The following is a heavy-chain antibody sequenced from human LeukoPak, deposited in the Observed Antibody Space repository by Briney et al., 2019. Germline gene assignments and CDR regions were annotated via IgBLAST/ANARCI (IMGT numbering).Heavy chain of an antibody. CDR3: ARRLPYDSSGWPWFDP. J-gene: IGHJ5*02. D-gene: IGHD3-22*01. Sequence: ETLSLTCAVYGGSFSGYYWSWIRQPPGKGLEWIGEINHSGSTNYNPSLKSRVTISVDTSKNQFSLKLSSVTAADTAVYYCARRLPYDSSGWPWFDPWGQGTLITVSS. CDR1: GGSFSGYY. CDR2: INHSGST. V-gene: IGHV4-34*01.